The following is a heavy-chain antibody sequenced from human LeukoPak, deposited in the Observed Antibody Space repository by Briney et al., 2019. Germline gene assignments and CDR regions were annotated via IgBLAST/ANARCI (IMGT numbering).Heavy chain of an antibody. CDR1: GGSFSGYY. D-gene: IGHD3-3*01. Sequence: PSETLSLXCAVYGGSFSGYYWSWIRQPPGKGLEWIEEINHSGSTNYNPSLKSRVTISVDTSKNQFSLKLSSVTAADTAVYYCASLIWSGYYRPDYFDYWGQGTLVTVSS. J-gene: IGHJ4*02. CDR3: ASLIWSGYYRPDYFDY. V-gene: IGHV4-34*01. CDR2: INHSGST.